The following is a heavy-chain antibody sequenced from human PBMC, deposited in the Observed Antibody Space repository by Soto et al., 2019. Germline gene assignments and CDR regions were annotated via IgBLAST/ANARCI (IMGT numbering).Heavy chain of an antibody. J-gene: IGHJ4*02. CDR1: GGSIIYFY. Sequence: PSETLSLTCTVSGGSIIYFYWSWIRRPPGKGLEWIGYVYYNGSTNYNPSLKSRVTISVDTSKNQFSLKLTSVTAADTAMYYCARHGSGYNYEQDSWGQGTLVTVSS. CDR3: ARHGSGYNYEQDS. D-gene: IGHD5-18*01. CDR2: VYYNGST. V-gene: IGHV4-59*08.